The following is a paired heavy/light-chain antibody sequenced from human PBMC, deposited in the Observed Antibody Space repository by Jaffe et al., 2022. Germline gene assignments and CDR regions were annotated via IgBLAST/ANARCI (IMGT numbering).Light chain of an antibody. J-gene: IGKJ4*01. CDR2: KAS. CDR3: QQYNSYSVT. Sequence: DIQMTQSPSTLSASVGDRVTITCRASQSISSWLAWYQQKPGKAPKLLIYKASSLESGVPSRFSGSGSGTEFTLTISSLQPDDFATYYCQQYNSYSVTFGGGTKVEIK. V-gene: IGKV1-5*03. CDR1: QSISSW.
Heavy chain of an antibody. Sequence: QVQLVESGGGLVKPGGSLRLSCAASGFTFSDYYMSWIRQAPGKGLEWVSYISSSGSTIYYADSVKGRFTISRDNAKNSLYLQMNSLRAEDTAVYYCARVGPHLGYCSSTSCYAAFDIWGQGTMVTVSS. CDR3: ARVGPHLGYCSSTSCYAAFDI. D-gene: IGHD2-2*01. CDR2: ISSSGSTI. J-gene: IGHJ3*02. CDR1: GFTFSDYY. V-gene: IGHV3-11*01.